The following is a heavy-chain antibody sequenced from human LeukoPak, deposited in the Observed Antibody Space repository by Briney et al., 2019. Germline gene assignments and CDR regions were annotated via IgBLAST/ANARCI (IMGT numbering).Heavy chain of an antibody. CDR2: ISYDGSNK. Sequence: GGSLRLSCAASGFTFRNYAMHWVRQAPGKGLEWVAVISYDGSNKYYADSVKGRFTISRDNSKNTLYLQMNSLRAEDAAVYYCAKDRMTTASVYFDYWGQGTLVTVSS. J-gene: IGHJ4*02. D-gene: IGHD4-17*01. V-gene: IGHV3-30-3*01. CDR1: GFTFRNYA. CDR3: AKDRMTTASVYFDY.